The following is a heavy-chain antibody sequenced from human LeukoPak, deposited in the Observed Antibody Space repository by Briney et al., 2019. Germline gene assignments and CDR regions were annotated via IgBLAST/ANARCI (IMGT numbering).Heavy chain of an antibody. CDR2: ISNDGSNK. CDR3: VKDLDPDYYGGFDY. J-gene: IGHJ4*02. V-gene: IGHV3-30*18. Sequence: PGGSLRLSCAASGFTFSSYGIHWVRQAPGKGLEWVALISNDGSNKYYADSVKGRFTISRDNSKNTLCLQMNSLRPEDTAVYYCVKDLDPDYYGGFDYWGQGTLVTVSS. D-gene: IGHD3-10*01. CDR1: GFTFSSYG.